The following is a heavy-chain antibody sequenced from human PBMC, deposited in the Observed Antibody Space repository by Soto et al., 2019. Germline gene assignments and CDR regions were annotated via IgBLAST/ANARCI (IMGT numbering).Heavy chain of an antibody. J-gene: IGHJ4*02. CDR2: INHSGST. Sequence: SETLSLTCAVYGGSFSGYYWSWIRQPPGKGLEWIGEINHSGSTNYNPSLKSRVTISVDTSKNQFSLKLSSVTAADTAVYYCARAWANGSHYYFDYWGQGTLVTVSS. CDR3: ARAWANGSHYYFDY. CDR1: GGSFSGYY. V-gene: IGHV4-34*01. D-gene: IGHD2-8*01.